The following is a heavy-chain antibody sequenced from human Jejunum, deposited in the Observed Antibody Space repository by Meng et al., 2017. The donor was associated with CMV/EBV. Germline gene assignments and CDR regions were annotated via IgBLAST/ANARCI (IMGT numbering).Heavy chain of an antibody. CDR2: INSDGSST. Sequence: GFTFSSYGMSWVRQAPGKGLEWVSRINSDGSSTSYADSVKGRFTISRDNAKNTLYLQMNSLRGEDTAVYYCARSVARYNWFDPWGQGTLVTVSS. D-gene: IGHD2-21*01. CDR3: ARSVARYNWFDP. CDR1: GFTFSSYG. V-gene: IGHV3-74*01. J-gene: IGHJ5*02.